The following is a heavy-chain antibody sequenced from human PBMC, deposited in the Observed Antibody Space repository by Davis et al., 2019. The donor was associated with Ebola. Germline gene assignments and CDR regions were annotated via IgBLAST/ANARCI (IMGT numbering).Heavy chain of an antibody. V-gene: IGHV4-34*01. Sequence: MPSETLSLTCAVYGGSFSGYYWSWIRQPPGKGLEWIGEINHSGSTNYNPPLKSRVTISVDTSKNQFSLKLSSVTAADTAVYYCARDLGWYYYDSSGRPFDYWGQGTLVTVSS. CDR1: GGSFSGYY. D-gene: IGHD3-22*01. J-gene: IGHJ4*02. CDR3: ARDLGWYYYDSSGRPFDY. CDR2: INHSGST.